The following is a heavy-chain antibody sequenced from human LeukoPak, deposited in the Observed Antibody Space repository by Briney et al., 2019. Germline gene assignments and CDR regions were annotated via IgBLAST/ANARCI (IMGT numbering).Heavy chain of an antibody. V-gene: IGHV3-23*01. CDR2: ISGSGGAT. J-gene: IGHJ4*02. CDR1: GFTFSSYA. Sequence: PGGSLRLSCAASGFTFSSYAMSWVRQAPGKGLEWVSAISGSGGATYYTDSVKGRFTISRDNSKNTVYLQMNSLRAEDTALYYCAGSRWLQLLPGAYWGQGTLVTVSS. D-gene: IGHD5-24*01. CDR3: AGSRWLQLLPGAY.